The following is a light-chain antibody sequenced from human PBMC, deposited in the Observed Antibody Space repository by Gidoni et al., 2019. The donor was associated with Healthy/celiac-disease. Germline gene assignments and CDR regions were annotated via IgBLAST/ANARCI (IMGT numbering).Light chain of an antibody. CDR1: QSVSSN. CDR2: GAS. J-gene: IGKJ3*01. CDR3: QQYNNWPPLT. V-gene: IGKV3-15*01. Sequence: EIVMPQSPATLSVSPGERATLSCSASQSVSSNLAWYQQKPGQAPRRLIYGASTRATGIPARFSGSGSGTECTLTISSLQSEDFAVYYCQQYNNWPPLTFGPGTKVEIK.